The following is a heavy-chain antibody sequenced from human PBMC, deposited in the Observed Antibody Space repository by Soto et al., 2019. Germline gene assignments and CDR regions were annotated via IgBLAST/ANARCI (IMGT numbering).Heavy chain of an antibody. J-gene: IGHJ4*02. V-gene: IGHV3-21*01. D-gene: IGHD6-19*01. CDR2: ISSSSSYI. Sequence: GSLRLSCAASGFTFSSYSMNWVRQAPGKGLEWVSSISSSSSYIYYADSVKGRFTISRDNAKNSLYLQMNSLRAEDTAVYYCARSLIAVAGDFDSWGPGSLVTVSS. CDR3: ARSLIAVAGDFDS. CDR1: GFTFSSYS.